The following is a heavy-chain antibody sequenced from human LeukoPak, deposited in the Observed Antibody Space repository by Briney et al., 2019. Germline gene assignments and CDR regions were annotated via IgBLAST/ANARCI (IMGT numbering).Heavy chain of an antibody. Sequence: GGSLRLSCAASGFTFSSHGMHWVRQAPGKGLEWVAFIRYDGSNKYYADSVKGRFTISRDNAKNSLYLQMNSLRAEDTAVYYCARTEYQLLFLFDPWGQGTLVTVSS. J-gene: IGHJ5*02. CDR1: GFTFSSHG. D-gene: IGHD2-2*01. CDR3: ARTEYQLLFLFDP. V-gene: IGHV3-30*02. CDR2: IRYDGSNK.